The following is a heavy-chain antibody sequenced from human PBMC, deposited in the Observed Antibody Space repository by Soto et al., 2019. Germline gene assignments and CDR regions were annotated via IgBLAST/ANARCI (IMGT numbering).Heavy chain of an antibody. CDR3: ARESGVFCSGGSCYPH. D-gene: IGHD2-15*01. Sequence: QVPLVQSGAEVKKPGASVKVSCKASGYTFTSYAMHWVRQAPGQRLEWMGWINAGNGNTKYSQKFQGRVTITRDTSASTAYMELSSLRSEDTAVYYCARESGVFCSGGSCYPHWGQGTLVTVSS. V-gene: IGHV1-3*01. CDR2: INAGNGNT. CDR1: GYTFTSYA. J-gene: IGHJ4*02.